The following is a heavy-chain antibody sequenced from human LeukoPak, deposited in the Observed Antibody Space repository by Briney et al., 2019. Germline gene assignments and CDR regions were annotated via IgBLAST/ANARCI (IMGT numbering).Heavy chain of an antibody. D-gene: IGHD1-26*01. V-gene: IGHV1-2*02. Sequence: ASVKVSCKASGYTFTGYYMHWVRQAPGQGLEWMGWINPNSGGTNHAQKFQGRVTITREPSISTAYMELSRLSSDDTAVYYCARPLLFGATSNWFDPWGQGTLVTVSS. CDR3: ARPLLFGATSNWFDP. J-gene: IGHJ5*02. CDR1: GYTFTGYY. CDR2: INPNSGGT.